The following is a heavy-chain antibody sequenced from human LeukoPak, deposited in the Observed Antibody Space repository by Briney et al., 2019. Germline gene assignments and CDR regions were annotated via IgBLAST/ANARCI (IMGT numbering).Heavy chain of an antibody. J-gene: IGHJ4*02. Sequence: SETLSLTCTVSGVSISSDYWSWIRQPPGKGLEWIGYIYYGGSTNYNPSLKSRVTISVDTSENQLSLKLSSVTAADTAVYYCARAHSSSWYMDYWGQGTLVTVSS. CDR1: GVSISSDY. V-gene: IGHV4-59*01. D-gene: IGHD6-13*01. CDR2: IYYGGST. CDR3: ARAHSSSWYMDY.